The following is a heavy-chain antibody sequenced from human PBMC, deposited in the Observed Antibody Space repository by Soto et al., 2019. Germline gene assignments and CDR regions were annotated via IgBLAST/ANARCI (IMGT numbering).Heavy chain of an antibody. V-gene: IGHV1-69*13. CDR3: ARTAGTNWNYYYYYYGMDV. Sequence: ASVKVSCKASGGTFSSYAISWVRQAPGQGLEWMGGIIPIFGTANYAQKFQGRVTITADESTSTAYMELSSLRSEDTAVYYCARTAGTNWNYYYYYYGMDVWGQGTTVTVS. J-gene: IGHJ6*02. CDR2: IIPIFGTA. CDR1: GGTFSSYA. D-gene: IGHD1-7*01.